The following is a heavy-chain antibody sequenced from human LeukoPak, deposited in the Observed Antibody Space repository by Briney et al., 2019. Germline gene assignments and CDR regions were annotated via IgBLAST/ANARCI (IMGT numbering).Heavy chain of an antibody. CDR3: ARGGKLHRLDY. Sequence: TSETLSLTCAVYGGSFSGYYWSWIRQPPGKGLEWIGEINHSGSTNYNPSLKSRVTISVDTSKNQFSLKLSSVTAADTAVYYCARGGKLHRLDYWGQGTLVTVSS. CDR1: GGSFSGYY. D-gene: IGHD5-24*01. CDR2: INHSGST. V-gene: IGHV4-34*01. J-gene: IGHJ4*02.